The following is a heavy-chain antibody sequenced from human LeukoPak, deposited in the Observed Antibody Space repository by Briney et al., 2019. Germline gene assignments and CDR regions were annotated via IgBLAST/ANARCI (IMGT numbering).Heavy chain of an antibody. J-gene: IGHJ4*02. CDR3: ARPSDVVGASPFDY. CDR1: GFTFSSYE. D-gene: IGHD1-26*01. V-gene: IGHV3-48*03. CDR2: ISSSGSTI. Sequence: GGSLRLSCAASGFTFSSYEMNWVRQAPGKGLEWVSYISSSGSTIYYADSVKGRFTISRDNAKNSLYLQMNSLRAEDTAVYYCARPSDVVGASPFDYWGQGTLVTVSS.